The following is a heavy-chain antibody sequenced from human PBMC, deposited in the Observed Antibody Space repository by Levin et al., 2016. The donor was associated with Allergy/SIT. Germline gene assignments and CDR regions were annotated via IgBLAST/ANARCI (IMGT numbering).Heavy chain of an antibody. CDR1: GGSISSSSYY. CDR3: ARHEDYDSSGYYYLGN. V-gene: IGHV4-61*05. CDR2: IYYSGST. Sequence: SETLSLTCTVSGGSISSSSYYWGWIRQPPGKGLEWIGYIYYSGSTNYNPSLKSRVTISVDTSKNQFSLNLSSVTAADTAIYYCARHEDYDSSGYYYLGNWGQGTLVTVSS. D-gene: IGHD3-22*01. J-gene: IGHJ4*02.